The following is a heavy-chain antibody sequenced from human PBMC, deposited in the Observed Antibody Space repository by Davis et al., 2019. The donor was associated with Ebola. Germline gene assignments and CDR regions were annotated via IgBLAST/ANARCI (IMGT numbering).Heavy chain of an antibody. CDR2: IYSGGST. V-gene: IGHV3-53*01. J-gene: IGHJ4*02. CDR3: ASGKDY. CDR1: GFTFSSYS. Sequence: GGSLRLSCAASGFTFSSYSMNWVRQAPGKGLEWVSVIYSGGSTYYADSVKGRFTISRDNSKNTLYLQMNSLRAEDTAVYYCASGKDYWGQGTLVTVSS.